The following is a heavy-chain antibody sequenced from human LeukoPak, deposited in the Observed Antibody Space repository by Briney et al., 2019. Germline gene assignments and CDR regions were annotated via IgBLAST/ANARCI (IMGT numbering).Heavy chain of an antibody. CDR3: ARADILTGYHFDC. CDR2: IYPGDSDT. CDR1: GYSFISYW. D-gene: IGHD3-9*01. Sequence: GESLKISFKGSGYSFISYWIGWGRQMPGKGLEGMGIIYPGDSDTRYSPSFQGQVTISADKSIITAYRQWSSLKASDTAMYYCARADILTGYHFDCWGQGTLVSVSS. V-gene: IGHV5-51*01. J-gene: IGHJ4*02.